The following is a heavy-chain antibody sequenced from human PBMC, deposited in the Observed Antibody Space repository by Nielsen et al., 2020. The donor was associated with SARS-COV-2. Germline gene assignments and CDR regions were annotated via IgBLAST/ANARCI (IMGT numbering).Heavy chain of an antibody. CDR1: GFTFDDYA. D-gene: IGHD3-22*01. Sequence: SLKISCAASGFTFDDYAMHWVRQAPGKGLEWVSGISWNRGSIDYADSVKGRFTISRDNTKNSLYLQMNSLRDEDTTLYYCAKLISWGDYGSTTGGPYFDYWGQGTLVTVSS. CDR2: ISWNRGSI. J-gene: IGHJ4*02. V-gene: IGHV3-9*01. CDR3: AKLISWGDYGSTTGGPYFDY.